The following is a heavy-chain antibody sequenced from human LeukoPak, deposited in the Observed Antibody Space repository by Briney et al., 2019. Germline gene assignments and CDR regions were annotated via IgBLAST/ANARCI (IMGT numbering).Heavy chain of an antibody. CDR2: INPSGGST. V-gene: IGHV1-46*04. J-gene: IGHJ3*02. CDR1: GYTFTRYY. D-gene: IGHD3-22*01. Sequence: GASVKVSCKASGYTFTRYYIHWVRQAPGQGLEWMGVINPSGGSTSNAEKLQGRITMSRDTSTSTAYMELSSLRSEDTAVYYCARANYPLYDSTGGDAVDIWGQGTMVTVSS. CDR3: ARANYPLYDSTGGDAVDI.